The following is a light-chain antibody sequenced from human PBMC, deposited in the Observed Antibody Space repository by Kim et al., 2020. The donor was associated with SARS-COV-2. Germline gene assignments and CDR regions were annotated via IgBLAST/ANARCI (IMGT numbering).Light chain of an antibody. V-gene: IGLV1-40*01. J-gene: IGLJ1*01. CDR2: GDR. CDR1: RSNIGAGYD. Sequence: GVTASVRRSRSNIGAGYDVHWYQHFPGTAPRLLIFGDRNRPSGVPDRFSGSQSGTSASLAITGLQAEDDADYYCQSYDKTLSASVFGSGTKVTVL. CDR3: QSYDKTLSASV.